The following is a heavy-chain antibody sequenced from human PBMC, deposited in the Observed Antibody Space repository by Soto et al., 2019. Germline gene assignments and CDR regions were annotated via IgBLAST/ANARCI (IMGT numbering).Heavy chain of an antibody. CDR2: ISSNGGST. D-gene: IGHD4-17*01. J-gene: IGHJ4*02. CDR3: ARADYGTFDN. Sequence: EVQLLESGGGLVQPGGSLRLSCLASGFIFRNYNMHWVRQAPGKGLEYVSGISSNGGSTFYGDVVKCRFSSTRDNSKNTLHLQVGSLSPEDIGTYYCARADYGTFDNWGQGTLVAVSS. CDR1: GFIFRNYN. V-gene: IGHV3-64*07.